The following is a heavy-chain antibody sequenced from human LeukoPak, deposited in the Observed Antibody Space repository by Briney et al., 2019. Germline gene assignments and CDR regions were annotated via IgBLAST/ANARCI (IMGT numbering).Heavy chain of an antibody. V-gene: IGHV1-8*02. J-gene: IGHJ2*01. D-gene: IGHD3-10*01. Sequence: ASVKVSCKASGYTFTNYDIHWVRQATGQGLEWMGWMNPNSGNTGYAQKFQGRVTMTRDTSTSTVYMELSSLRSEDTAVYYCARRAYYYGSGSYSPPYWYFDLWGRGTLVTVSS. CDR2: MNPNSGNT. CDR1: GYTFTNYD. CDR3: ARRAYYYGSGSYSPPYWYFDL.